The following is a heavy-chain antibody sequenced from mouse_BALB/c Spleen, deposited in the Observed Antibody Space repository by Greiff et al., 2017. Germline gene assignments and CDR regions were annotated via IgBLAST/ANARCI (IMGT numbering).Heavy chain of an antibody. CDR2: INPNNGGT. CDR1: GYTFTDYN. CDR3: ARAVATRYYLDY. D-gene: IGHD1-1*01. J-gene: IGHJ2*01. Sequence: EVQLQQSGPELVKPGASVKIPCKASGYTFTDYNMDWVKQSHGKSLEWIGDINPNNGGTIYNQKFKGKATLTVDKSSSTAYMELRSLTSEDTAVYYCARAVATRYYLDYWGQGTTLTVSS. V-gene: IGHV1-18*01.